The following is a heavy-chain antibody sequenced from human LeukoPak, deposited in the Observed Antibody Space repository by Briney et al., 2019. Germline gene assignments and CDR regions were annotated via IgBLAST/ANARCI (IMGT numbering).Heavy chain of an antibody. CDR3: AKDGTGDSGFGPTFDY. J-gene: IGHJ4*02. D-gene: IGHD7-27*01. V-gene: IGHV3-30*18. Sequence: GGSLRLSCAASGFTFSSYGMHWVRQAPGKGLEWVAVISYDGSNKYYADSVKGRFTISRDNSKNTLYLQMNSLRAEDTAVYYCAKDGTGDSGFGPTFDYWGQGTLVTVSS. CDR1: GFTFSSYG. CDR2: ISYDGSNK.